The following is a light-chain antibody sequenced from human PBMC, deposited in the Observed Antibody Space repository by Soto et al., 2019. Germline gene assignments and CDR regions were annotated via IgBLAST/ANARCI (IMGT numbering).Light chain of an antibody. V-gene: IGLV1-51*01. CDR2: DNN. CDR3: GTWDTSRSAVV. Sequence: QSVLTQPPSVSGAPGQTVTISCSGSSSNIVSWYQQLPGTAPKLLIYDNNKRPSGIPDRFSGSKSGTSATLGITGLQTGDEADYYCGTWDTSRSAVVFGGGTKVTVL. J-gene: IGLJ2*01. CDR1: SSNI.